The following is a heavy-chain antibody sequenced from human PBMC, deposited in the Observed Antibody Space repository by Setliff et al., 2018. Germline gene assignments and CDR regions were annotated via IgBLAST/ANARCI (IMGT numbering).Heavy chain of an antibody. J-gene: IGHJ4*02. V-gene: IGHV4-61*09. D-gene: IGHD2-21*01. CDR2: IYTNGGT. Sequence: SETLSLTCSVSGASISSGNDFWNWIRQPAGKGLEWIGNIYTNGGTDYSPSLRSRVTISLGTSKNQFSLKLSSVTAADTAVYYCARTLLLSPYYFDYWGQGTLVTVSS. CDR1: GASISSGNDF. CDR3: ARTLLLSPYYFDY.